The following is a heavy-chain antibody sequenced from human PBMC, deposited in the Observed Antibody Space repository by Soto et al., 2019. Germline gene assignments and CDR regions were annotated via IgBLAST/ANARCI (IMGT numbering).Heavy chain of an antibody. J-gene: IGHJ5*02. CDR2: IYHSGST. CDR1: GGSISSGGYS. Sequence: SETLSLTCAVSGGSISSGGYSWSWIRQPPGKGLEWIGYIYHSGSTYYNPSPKSRVTISVDRSKNQFSLKLSFVTAADTAVYYCARVAYGSGSYYIWFDPWGQGTLVTVSS. D-gene: IGHD3-10*01. V-gene: IGHV4-30-2*01. CDR3: ARVAYGSGSYYIWFDP.